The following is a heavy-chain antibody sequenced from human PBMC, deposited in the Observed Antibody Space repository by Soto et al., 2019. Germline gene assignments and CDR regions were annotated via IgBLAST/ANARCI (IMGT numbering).Heavy chain of an antibody. Sequence: QVQLVESGGSVVQPGRSLRLSCAASGFPFTTYGMHWVREGPGKGLEWVAVISYDGSNKYYADSVKGRFTISRDNSKNTLYLLMNSLRPEDTALYYCVGGQYYFDYRGQGTLVTVSS. CDR1: GFPFTTYG. D-gene: IGHD3-10*01. V-gene: IGHV3-30*03. J-gene: IGHJ4*02. CDR2: ISYDGSNK. CDR3: VGGQYYFDY.